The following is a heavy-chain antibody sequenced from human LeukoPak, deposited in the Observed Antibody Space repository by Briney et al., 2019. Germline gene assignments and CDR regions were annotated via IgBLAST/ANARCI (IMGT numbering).Heavy chain of an antibody. J-gene: IGHJ4*02. D-gene: IGHD3-10*01. CDR2: IKLDGSAK. V-gene: IGHV3-7*01. CDR1: GFTFSSYW. CDR3: ARVIVVRGRAFDY. Sequence: SGGSLRLSCAASGFTFSSYWLSWVRQAPGKGLEWVANIKLDGSAKYYVDSVKGRFTISRDNAKNSLYLQMNSLRAEDTAVYYCARVIVVRGRAFDYWGQGTLVTVSS.